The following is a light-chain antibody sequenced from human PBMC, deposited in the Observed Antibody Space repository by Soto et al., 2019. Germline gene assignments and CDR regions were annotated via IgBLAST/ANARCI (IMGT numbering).Light chain of an antibody. CDR2: AAS. V-gene: IGKV1-39*01. J-gene: IGKJ1*01. CDR3: QQSYSSPRT. Sequence: DIQMTQSPSSLSASVGDRVTITCRASQSISSYLNWYQQKPGKAPKLLIYAASSLQSGVPSRFSGSGSETDFTLTIRSLQPEYFATYYCQQSYSSPRTFGQGTKVQIK. CDR1: QSISSY.